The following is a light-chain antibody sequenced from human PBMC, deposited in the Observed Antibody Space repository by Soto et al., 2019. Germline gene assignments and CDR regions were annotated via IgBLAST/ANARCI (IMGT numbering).Light chain of an antibody. CDR3: RQYGRSLGFA. V-gene: IGKV3-20*01. Sequence: EMVLTHSPGALSLSPGERATLSCRASQSVSSNLLAWYQEQPGQAPSLLIYGEYSRASGMPGRFSGRGSGTDFTLTISRLEPEDFAVYYCRQYGRSLGFAFGGGTKVDFK. CDR2: GEY. CDR1: QSVSSNL. J-gene: IGKJ4*01.